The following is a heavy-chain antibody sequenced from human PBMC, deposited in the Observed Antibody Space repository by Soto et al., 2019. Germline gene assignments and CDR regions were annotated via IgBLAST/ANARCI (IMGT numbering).Heavy chain of an antibody. CDR3: AGQRRGGILFAP. J-gene: IGHJ5*02. V-gene: IGHV4-30-4*01. Sequence: SETLSLTCTVSGGSINSDDHYWTWIRQPPGQDLGWIGYIYYSRTTNYNPAIKSWITVWIDTSKTQYPLMLSSVTAADTALYYCAGQRRGGILFAPWGQGTLVTVSS. D-gene: IGHD1-20*01. CDR2: IYYSRTT. CDR1: GGSINSDDHY.